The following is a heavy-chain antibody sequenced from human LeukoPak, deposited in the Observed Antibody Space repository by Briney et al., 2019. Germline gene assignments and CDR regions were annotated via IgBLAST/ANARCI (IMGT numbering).Heavy chain of an antibody. CDR1: GGSISNYY. CDR2: IHGSVET. V-gene: IGHV4-4*07. J-gene: IGHJ4*02. D-gene: IGHD3/OR15-3a*01. Sequence: SETLSLTCTVSGGSISNYYWSWIRQPAGTGLEWIWRIHGSVETNYNPSLKSRLTMLVDTSKNQFSLRLTSVTAADTAVYYCARQTGSGLFILPGGQGTLVTVSS. CDR3: ARQTGSGLFILP.